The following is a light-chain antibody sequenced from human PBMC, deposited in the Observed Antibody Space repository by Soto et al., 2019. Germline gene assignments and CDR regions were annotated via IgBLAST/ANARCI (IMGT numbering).Light chain of an antibody. CDR1: SSDVGGYNY. V-gene: IGLV2-14*01. CDR2: EVS. Sequence: QSALTQPASVSGSPGQSITISCTGTSSDVGGYNYVSWYQQHPGKAPQLMIYEVSNRPSGVSNRFSGSKAGNTASLTISGLQAEDEADYYCSSYSSSSTLYVFGPGTKVTVL. CDR3: SSYSSSSTLYV. J-gene: IGLJ1*01.